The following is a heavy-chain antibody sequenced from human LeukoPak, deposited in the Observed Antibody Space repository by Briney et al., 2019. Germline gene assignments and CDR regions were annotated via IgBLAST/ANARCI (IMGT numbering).Heavy chain of an antibody. CDR1: GFTFSSYA. CDR2: ISSNGGST. Sequence: GGSLRLSCAASGFTFSSYAMHWVRQAPGKGLEYVSAISSNGGSTYYANSVKGRFTISRDNSKNTLYLQMGSLRAEDMAVYYCARARWLQPFDYWGQGTLVTVSS. CDR3: ARARWLQPFDY. D-gene: IGHD5-24*01. J-gene: IGHJ4*02. V-gene: IGHV3-64*01.